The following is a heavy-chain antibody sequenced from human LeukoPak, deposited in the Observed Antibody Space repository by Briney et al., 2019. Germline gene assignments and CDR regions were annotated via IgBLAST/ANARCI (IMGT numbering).Heavy chain of an antibody. CDR1: GFTFSSYS. J-gene: IGHJ4*02. V-gene: IGHV3-21*01. Sequence: GGSLRLSCAASGFTFSSYSMTWVRQAPGKGLDWVSSISSSSSYIYYADSVKGRFTISRDNAKNSLYLQMNSLRAEDTAVYYCAIQWFGEFFFGYWGQGTLVTVSS. D-gene: IGHD3-10*01. CDR2: ISSSSSYI. CDR3: AIQWFGEFFFGY.